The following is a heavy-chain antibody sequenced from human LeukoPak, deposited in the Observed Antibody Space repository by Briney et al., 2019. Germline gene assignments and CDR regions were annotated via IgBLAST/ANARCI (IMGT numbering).Heavy chain of an antibody. V-gene: IGHV6-1*01. Sequence: SQTLSLTCAISGDSVSSNSAAWNWIRQSPSRGLEWLGRTYYRSKWYNDYAVSVKSRITINPDTSKNQFSLQLNSVTPEDTAVYYCARDISIAAAGPYYYYGMDVWAKGPRSPSP. J-gene: IGHJ6*02. CDR2: TYYRSKWYN. CDR3: ARDISIAAAGPYYYYGMDV. CDR1: GDSVSSNSAA. D-gene: IGHD6-13*01.